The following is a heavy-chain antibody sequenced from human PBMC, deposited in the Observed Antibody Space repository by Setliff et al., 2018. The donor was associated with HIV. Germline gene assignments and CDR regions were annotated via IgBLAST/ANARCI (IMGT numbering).Heavy chain of an antibody. J-gene: IGHJ4*02. V-gene: IGHV4-59*11. D-gene: IGHD5-12*01. CDR1: GGSISRHY. Sequence: SETLSLTCTVSGGSISRHYWSWIRQPPGKGLEWIGYIDYSGTTNYNPSLKSRVTISIATSKNHFSLKLTSVTAADTAVYYCARDWEMATILWGQGTLVTVSS. CDR3: ARDWEMATIL. CDR2: IDYSGTT.